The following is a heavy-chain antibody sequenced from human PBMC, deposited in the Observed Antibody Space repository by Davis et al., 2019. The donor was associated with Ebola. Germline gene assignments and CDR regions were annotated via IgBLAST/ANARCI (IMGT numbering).Heavy chain of an antibody. V-gene: IGHV4-59*01. D-gene: IGHD4-17*01. CDR2: IYYSWST. J-gene: IGHJ3*02. Sequence: SETLSLTCTVSGGSISSYYWSWIRHPPGQGLEWIGYIYYSWSTNYNPTLKIRITISVDTSKNQFSLKLSSVTAAATAVYYCARGYGDYQVDAFDIWGQGTMVTVSS. CDR1: GGSISSYY. CDR3: ARGYGDYQVDAFDI.